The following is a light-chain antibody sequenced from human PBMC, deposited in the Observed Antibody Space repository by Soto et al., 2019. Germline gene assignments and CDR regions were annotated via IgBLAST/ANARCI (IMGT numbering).Light chain of an antibody. V-gene: IGLV2-14*01. Sequence: QSVLTQPASVSGSPGQSTTISCTGTSSEVGGYNYVSWYQQHPGKATKLLNYDVSNRPSGVSNRFSGSKSVNTASLTFSGLQAEDEADYYCSSYTSSSTYVFGTGTKVTVL. CDR3: SSYTSSSTYV. CDR1: SSEVGGYNY. CDR2: DVS. J-gene: IGLJ1*01.